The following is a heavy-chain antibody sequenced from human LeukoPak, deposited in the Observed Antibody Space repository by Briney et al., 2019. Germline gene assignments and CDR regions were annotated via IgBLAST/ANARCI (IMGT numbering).Heavy chain of an antibody. CDR2: ISYDGSNK. D-gene: IGHD3-9*01. V-gene: IGHV3-30-3*01. Sequence: GGSLRLSCAASGFTFSSYAMHWVRQAPGKGLEWVAVISYDGSNKYYADSVKGRFTISRDNSKNTLYLQMNSLRAEDTAVYYCARDTITYDIFTGSPDYWGQGTLVIVSS. CDR1: GFTFSSYA. J-gene: IGHJ4*02. CDR3: ARDTITYDIFTGSPDY.